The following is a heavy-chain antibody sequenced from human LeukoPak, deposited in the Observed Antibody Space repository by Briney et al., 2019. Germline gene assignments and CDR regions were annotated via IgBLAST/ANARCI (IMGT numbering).Heavy chain of an antibody. CDR3: TRESGAFSPFGF. Sequence: SETLSLTCAVSGGSITTTNWWRWVRQPPGKGLEWIGEVHLSGATNYDPSLESRVSMSIDKSKNHLSLEVTSVTAADTAIYYCTRESGAFSPFGFWGQGTLLTVSS. D-gene: IGHD2-15*01. CDR2: VHLSGAT. V-gene: IGHV4-4*02. CDR1: GGSITTTNW. J-gene: IGHJ4*02.